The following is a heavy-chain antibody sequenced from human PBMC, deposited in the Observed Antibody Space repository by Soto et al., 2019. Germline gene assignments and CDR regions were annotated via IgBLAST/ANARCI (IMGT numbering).Heavy chain of an antibody. V-gene: IGHV1-69*15. CDR1: GGTFSNYA. Sequence: QVQLVQSGAELKKPGSSVKVSCQASGGTFSNYAISWVRQAPGQGLAWMGKIIPIFGTTNYAQNFRGRVTITADEDTNTAYMELSSLRSDDTALYYCARELPPAPGSFREDALDIWGQGTMITVSS. D-gene: IGHD6-13*01. CDR3: ARELPPAPGSFREDALDI. CDR2: IIPIFGTT. J-gene: IGHJ3*02.